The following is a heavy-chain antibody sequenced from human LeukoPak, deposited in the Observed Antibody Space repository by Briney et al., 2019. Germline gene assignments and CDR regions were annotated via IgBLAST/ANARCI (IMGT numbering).Heavy chain of an antibody. CDR3: ARGPPRHCTNGVCRPYYYYMDV. Sequence: LETLSLTCTVSGDSISSNSYYWSWIRQPPGKGLEWIGYIYYSGSTNYNPSLKSRVTISVDTSKNQFSLKLSSVTAADTAVYYCARGPPRHCTNGVCRPYYYYMDVWGKGTTVTVSS. D-gene: IGHD2-8*01. CDR2: IYYSGST. CDR1: GDSISSNSYY. J-gene: IGHJ6*03. V-gene: IGHV4-61*01.